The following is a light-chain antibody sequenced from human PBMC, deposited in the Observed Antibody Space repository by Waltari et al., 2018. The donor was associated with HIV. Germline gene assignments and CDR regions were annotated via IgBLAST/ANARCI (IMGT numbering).Light chain of an antibody. V-gene: IGLV2-8*01. CDR2: EVS. CDR3: SSYAGSNNVV. J-gene: IGLJ2*01. Sequence: QPALTQPPSASGSPGQSVTISCPGTSSDVGGYNHVSCYQQHPGQAPKLMMYEVSKRPSGVPDRFSGSKSGNAASLTVSGLQAEDEADYYCSSYAGSNNVVFGGGTKLTVL. CDR1: SSDVGGYNH.